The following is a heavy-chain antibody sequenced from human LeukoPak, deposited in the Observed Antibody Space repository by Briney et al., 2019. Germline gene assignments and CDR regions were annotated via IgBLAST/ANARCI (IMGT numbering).Heavy chain of an antibody. CDR2: IYYSGST. V-gene: IGHV4-59*01. Sequence: SETLSLTCTVSGGSISSYYWSWIRQPPGKGLEWIGYIYYSGSTNYNPSLKSRVTISVDTSKNQFSLKLSSVTAADTAVYYCARRQKEDYYGSGSRYYFDYWGQGTLVTVSS. CDR1: GGSISSYY. CDR3: ARRQKEDYYGSGSRYYFDY. J-gene: IGHJ4*02. D-gene: IGHD3-10*01.